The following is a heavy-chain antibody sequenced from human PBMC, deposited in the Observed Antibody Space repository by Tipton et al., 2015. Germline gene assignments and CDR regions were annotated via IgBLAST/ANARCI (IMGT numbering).Heavy chain of an antibody. D-gene: IGHD6-19*01. CDR2: ISGNGRAI. Sequence: XLRLSCAASGFKFSTYSIHWVRQRPGKGLEWVSAISGNGRAIHYADSVKGRFIVSRDNDKNFVYLQMNSLRKEDTALYHCVKEHISGWPALDYWGQGTLVTVSS. CDR1: GFKFSTYS. CDR3: VKEHISGWPALDY. V-gene: IGHV3-43*01. J-gene: IGHJ4*02.